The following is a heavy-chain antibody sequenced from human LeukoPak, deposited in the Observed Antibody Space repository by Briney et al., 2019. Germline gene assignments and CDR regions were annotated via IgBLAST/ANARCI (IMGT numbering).Heavy chain of an antibody. J-gene: IGHJ5*02. CDR1: GYTFTSYY. V-gene: IGHV1-46*01. CDR2: INPSGGST. D-gene: IGHD3-10*01. CDR3: ARSSKGFGELFLNWFDP. Sequence: ASVKVSCKASGYTFTSYYMHWVRQAPGQGPEWMGIINPSGGSTSYAQKFQGRVTMTRDTSTSTVYMELSSLRSEDTAVYYCARSSKGFGELFLNWFDPWGQGTLVTASS.